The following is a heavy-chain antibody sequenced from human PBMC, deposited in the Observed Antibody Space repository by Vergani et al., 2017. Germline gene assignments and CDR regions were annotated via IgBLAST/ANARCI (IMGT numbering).Heavy chain of an antibody. CDR3: ASYSSGYYYPSYGMDV. CDR1: GYTFTSYA. J-gene: IGHJ6*02. V-gene: IGHV1-3*04. Sequence: QVQLVQSGAEVKKPGASVKVSCKASGYTFTSYAMHWVRQAPGQRLEWMGWINTGNGNTKYSQKFQGRVTITRDTSTSTAYMELSSLRSEDTAVYYCASYSSGYYYPSYGMDVWGQGTTVTVSS. CDR2: INTGNGNT. D-gene: IGHD3-22*01.